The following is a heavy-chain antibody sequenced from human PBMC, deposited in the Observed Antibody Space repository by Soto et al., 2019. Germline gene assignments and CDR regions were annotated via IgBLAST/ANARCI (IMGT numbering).Heavy chain of an antibody. Sequence: SETLSLTCTVSGGSISSSSYYWGWIRQPPGKGLEWIGSIYYSGSTYYNPSLKSRVTISVDTSKNQFSLKLSSVTAADTAVYYCAREGVNYDFWSGYQTRVMDVWGKGTTVTVS. J-gene: IGHJ6*03. D-gene: IGHD3-3*01. CDR3: AREGVNYDFWSGYQTRVMDV. CDR1: GGSISSSSYY. V-gene: IGHV4-39*07. CDR2: IYYSGST.